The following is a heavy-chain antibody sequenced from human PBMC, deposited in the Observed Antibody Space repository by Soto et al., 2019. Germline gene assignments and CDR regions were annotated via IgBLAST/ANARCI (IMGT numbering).Heavy chain of an antibody. CDR1: GGSISSSSYY. J-gene: IGHJ5*02. D-gene: IGHD6-13*01. CDR2: IYYSGST. Sequence: SETLSLTCTVSGGSISSSSYYWGWIRQPPGKGLEWIGYIYYSGSTNYNPSLKSRVTISVDTPKNQFSLKLSSVTAADTAVYYCARVWIASAHAGGWFDPWGQGTLVTVSS. V-gene: IGHV4-61*05. CDR3: ARVWIASAHAGGWFDP.